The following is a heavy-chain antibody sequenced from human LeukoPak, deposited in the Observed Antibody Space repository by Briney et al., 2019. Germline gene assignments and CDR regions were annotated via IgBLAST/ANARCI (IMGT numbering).Heavy chain of an antibody. D-gene: IGHD1-1*01. V-gene: IGHV3-15*05. Sequence: PGRSLRLSCAGSAFTFNRAWLSWVRQAPGKGLEWVGRVTDVGTTDYAAPVKGRFTVSRDDSKNMFYLQMNSVKIEDTAMYYCSSDVPIVEAQIDYWGQGTLVTVSS. CDR2: VTDVGTT. J-gene: IGHJ4*02. CDR1: AFTFNRAW. CDR3: SSDVPIVEAQIDY.